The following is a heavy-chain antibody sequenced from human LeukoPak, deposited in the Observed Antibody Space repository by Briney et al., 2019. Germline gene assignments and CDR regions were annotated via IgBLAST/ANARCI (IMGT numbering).Heavy chain of an antibody. CDR3: ASYGDYSANFDY. V-gene: IGHV4-39*01. CDR2: IYYSGST. J-gene: IGHJ4*02. Sequence: PPETLSLTCTVSGGSISSSSCYWGWIRQPPGKGLEWIGSIYYSGSTYYNPSLKSRVTISVDTSKNKFSLKLSSVTAADTAVYYCASYGDYSANFDYWGQGTLVTVSS. D-gene: IGHD4-17*01. CDR1: GGSISSSSCY.